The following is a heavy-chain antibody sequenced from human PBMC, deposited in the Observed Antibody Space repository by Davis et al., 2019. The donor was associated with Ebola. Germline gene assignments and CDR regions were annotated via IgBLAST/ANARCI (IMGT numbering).Heavy chain of an antibody. V-gene: IGHV1-46*01. Sequence: ASVKVSCKASGYTFTSYYMHWVRQAPGQGLEWMGIINPSGGSTSYAQKFQGRVTMTRNTSISTAYMELSSLRSEDTAVYYCARDRYYYDSSGWKPNFDYWGQGTLVTVSS. CDR2: INPSGGST. CDR1: GYTFTSYY. CDR3: ARDRYYYDSSGWKPNFDY. J-gene: IGHJ4*02. D-gene: IGHD3-22*01.